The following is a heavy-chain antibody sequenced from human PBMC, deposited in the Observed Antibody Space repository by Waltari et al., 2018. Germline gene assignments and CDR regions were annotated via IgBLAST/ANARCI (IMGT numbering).Heavy chain of an antibody. CDR1: GHSISSTYY. V-gene: IGHV4-38-2*01. D-gene: IGHD7-27*01. CDR3: AAFLPDWGRGRDY. Sequence: QVQLQESGPGLVKPSETLSLTCAVSGHSISSTYYWGWIRQSPGRGLEWIVSIYHNGVKYYNPSLKSRVTLSLDTSNNRFSLNLRSVTAADAAVYYCAAFLPDWGRGRDYWGQGVLVTVSS. CDR2: IYHNGVK. J-gene: IGHJ4*02.